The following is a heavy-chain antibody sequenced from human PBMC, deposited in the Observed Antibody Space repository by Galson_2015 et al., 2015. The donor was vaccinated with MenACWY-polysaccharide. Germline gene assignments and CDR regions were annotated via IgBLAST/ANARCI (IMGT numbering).Heavy chain of an antibody. J-gene: IGHJ3*02. CDR1: GFTFSSYE. Sequence: SLRLSCAASGFTFSSYEMNWVRQAPGKGPEWGSYISSSGSTILYADSVKGRFTISRYNAKNSLYLQMSSLSAEDTAVYLCARDYRTVEILPFAFDIWVYGTMVTV. CDR3: ARDYRTVEILPFAFDI. D-gene: IGHD4-23*01. CDR2: ISSSGSTI. V-gene: IGHV3-48*03.